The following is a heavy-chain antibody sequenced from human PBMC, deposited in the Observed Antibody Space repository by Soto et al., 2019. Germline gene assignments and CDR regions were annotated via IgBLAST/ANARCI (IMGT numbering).Heavy chain of an antibody. Sequence: SVMVSCKASGGTFSSYAISWVRQAPGQGLEWMGGIIPIFGTAKYAQKLQGRVTINADESTSTAYMGLSSLRSEETAVYYCARGPYYDILTGYYFDYWGQGILVTVS. CDR3: ARGPYYDILTGYYFDY. J-gene: IGHJ4*02. D-gene: IGHD3-9*01. CDR1: GGTFSSYA. CDR2: IIPIFGTA. V-gene: IGHV1-69*13.